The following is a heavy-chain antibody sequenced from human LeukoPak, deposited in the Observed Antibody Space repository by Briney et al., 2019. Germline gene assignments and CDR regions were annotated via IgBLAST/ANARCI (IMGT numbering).Heavy chain of an antibody. CDR1: GFAFSSNA. V-gene: IGHV3-23*01. CDR2: ISGSGGGT. J-gene: IGHJ4*02. D-gene: IGHD6-13*01. Sequence: GGSLRLSCAASGFAFSSNAMSWVRQAPGKGLEWVSAISGSGGGTYYADSVKGRFTISRDISKNTAYLQMNSLKTEDTAVYYCTRLSGIADFDYWGQGTLVTVSS. CDR3: TRLSGIADFDY.